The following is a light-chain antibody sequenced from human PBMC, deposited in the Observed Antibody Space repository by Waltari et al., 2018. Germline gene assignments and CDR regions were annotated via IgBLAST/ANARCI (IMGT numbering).Light chain of an antibody. CDR2: GYI. Sequence: QSVLTQPPSVSGAPGQRVTIPCTGSRSNIGAGYDVPWYQQLPGTAPKLLIFGYIYRPSGVPDRFSGSKSGTSASLAITGLQAEDEADYYCQSYDSSLSGVVFGGGTKLTVL. V-gene: IGLV1-40*01. J-gene: IGLJ2*01. CDR3: QSYDSSLSGVV. CDR1: RSNIGAGYD.